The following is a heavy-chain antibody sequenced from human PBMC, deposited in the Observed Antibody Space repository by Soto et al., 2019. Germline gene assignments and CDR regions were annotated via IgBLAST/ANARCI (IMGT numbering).Heavy chain of an antibody. CDR3: AREKRITIFGVVIRYYYYYMDV. J-gene: IGHJ6*03. CDR2: INHSGST. V-gene: IGHV4-34*01. D-gene: IGHD3-3*01. Sequence: SETLSLTCAVYGGSFSGYYWSWIRQPPGKGLEWIGEINHSGSTNYNPSLKSRVTISVDTSKNQFSLKLSSVAAADTAVYYCAREKRITIFGVVIRYYYYYMDVWGKGTTVTVSS. CDR1: GGSFSGYY.